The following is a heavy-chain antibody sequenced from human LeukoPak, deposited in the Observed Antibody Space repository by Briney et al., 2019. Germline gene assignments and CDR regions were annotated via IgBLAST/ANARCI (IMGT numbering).Heavy chain of an antibody. D-gene: IGHD6-19*01. V-gene: IGHV3-30*18. J-gene: IGHJ4*02. CDR2: ISYDGINK. CDR3: AKGYSTGWRTVDY. Sequence: PGGSLRLSCAASGFTFSSYGMHWVRQAPGKGLEWVTIISYDGINKYYTDSVKGRFTVSRDNSKNTLYLQMNSLRAGDTAVYYCAKGYSTGWRTVDYWGQGTLVTVSS. CDR1: GFTFSSYG.